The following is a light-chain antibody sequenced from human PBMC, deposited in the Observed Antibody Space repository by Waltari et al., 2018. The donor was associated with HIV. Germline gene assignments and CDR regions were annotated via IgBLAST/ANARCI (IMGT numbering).Light chain of an antibody. CDR1: SVGSKS. CDR3: QVCVDNSVI. V-gene: IGLV3-21*02. CDR2: DDS. Sequence: SYVLTQQPSVSVAPGQTARITCGGNSVGSKSVHWYQQKSGQAPVLVVYDDSDRPSGIPERFSGSNSGNTATLTISRVEDGDEADYYCQVCVDNSVIFAGGTRLTVL. J-gene: IGLJ2*01.